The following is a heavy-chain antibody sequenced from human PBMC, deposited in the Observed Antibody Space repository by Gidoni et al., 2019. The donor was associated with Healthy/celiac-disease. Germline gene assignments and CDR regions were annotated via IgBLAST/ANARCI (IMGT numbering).Heavy chain of an antibody. Sequence: EVQLLESGGGLVQPGGSLRLSCAASGFTFSSYAMSWVRQAPGKGLEWVSAIIGSGGSTYYADSVKGRFTISRDNSKNTLYLQMNSLRAEDTAVYYCAKDGDGYPDAFDIWGQGTMVTVSS. V-gene: IGHV3-23*01. J-gene: IGHJ3*02. CDR2: IIGSGGST. D-gene: IGHD5-12*01. CDR1: GFTFSSYA. CDR3: AKDGDGYPDAFDI.